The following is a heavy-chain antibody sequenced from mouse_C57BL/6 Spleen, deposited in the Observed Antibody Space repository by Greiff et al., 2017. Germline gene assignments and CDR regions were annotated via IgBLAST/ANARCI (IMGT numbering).Heavy chain of an antibody. Sequence: VQLQQSGAELVRPGASVTLSCKASGYTFTDYEMHWVKQTPVHGLEWIGAIDPETGGTAYNQKFKGKAILTADKSSSTAYMELRSLTSEDSAVYYCTIRGYYDYAMDYWGQGTSVTVSS. D-gene: IGHD2-4*01. CDR3: TIRGYYDYAMDY. V-gene: IGHV1-15*01. J-gene: IGHJ4*01. CDR2: IDPETGGT. CDR1: GYTFTDYE.